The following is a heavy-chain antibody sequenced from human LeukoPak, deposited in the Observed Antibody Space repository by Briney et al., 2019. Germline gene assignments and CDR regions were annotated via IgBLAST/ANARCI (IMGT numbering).Heavy chain of an antibody. CDR3: ARHVVVGCSSCYGDWFDP. CDR1: GYSFTSYW. J-gene: IGHJ5*02. V-gene: IGHV5-51*01. D-gene: IGHD2-2*01. Sequence: GESLKISCKGSGYSFTSYWIGWVRQMPGKGLEWMGIVYPGDSDTRYSPSFQGQVTISADKSISTAYLQWSSLKASDTAMYYCARHVVVGCSSCYGDWFDPWGQGTLVTVSS. CDR2: VYPGDSDT.